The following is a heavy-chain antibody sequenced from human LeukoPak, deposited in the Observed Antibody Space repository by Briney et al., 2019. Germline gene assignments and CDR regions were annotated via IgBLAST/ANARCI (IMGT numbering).Heavy chain of an antibody. D-gene: IGHD6-13*01. CDR3: ARGCEKQPDYYYMDV. Sequence: ASVKVSCKASGYTFTGYYMHWVRQAPGQGLEWMGWINPNSGGTNYAQKFQGRVTMTRDTSISTAYMELSRLRSDDTAVYYCARGCEKQPDYYYMDVWGKGTTVTVSS. CDR1: GYTFTGYY. J-gene: IGHJ6*03. CDR2: INPNSGGT. V-gene: IGHV1-2*02.